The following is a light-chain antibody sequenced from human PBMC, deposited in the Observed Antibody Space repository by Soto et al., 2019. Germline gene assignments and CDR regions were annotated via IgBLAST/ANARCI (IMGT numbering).Light chain of an antibody. J-gene: IGKJ3*01. CDR3: QQANSFPLT. Sequence: IRMTQSPSSLSASTGDRVTITCRASQGISTWVVWYQQKPGAAPKLLIHSSSNLQSGVPSRFSGSGSGTDFTLTISSLQPEDFATYYCQQANSFPLTFGPGTKVDI. CDR2: SSS. CDR1: QGISTW. V-gene: IGKV1-12*01.